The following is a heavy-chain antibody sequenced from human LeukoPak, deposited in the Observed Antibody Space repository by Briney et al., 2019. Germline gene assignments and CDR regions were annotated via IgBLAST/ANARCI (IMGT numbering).Heavy chain of an antibody. CDR3: ARQMSVFGGGDWLDP. J-gene: IGHJ5*02. D-gene: IGHD2-15*01. CDR1: GFTFSNYD. Sequence: GRSLKLSCAASGFTFSNYDMHWVRQAPGNGLEWVAVIWSDGSNEYSTDSLKGRFTISRDNSKNTLYLQMNSLRAEDTAVYYCARQMSVFGGGDWLDPWGQGTLVTVSS. V-gene: IGHV3-33*01. CDR2: IWSDGSNE.